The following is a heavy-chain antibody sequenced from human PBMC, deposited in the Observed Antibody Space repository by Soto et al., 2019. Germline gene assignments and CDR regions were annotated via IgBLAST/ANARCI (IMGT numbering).Heavy chain of an antibody. Sequence: QVQLVESGGGVVQSGRSLRLSCEGSGFSFMNYSLYWVRQAPGKGLEWVATISYDGSNRYYTDSVKGRFTISRDNSKNTLYLQMNTLRPDDTAVYYYARVQTPYYDFWSGLNYGMDVWGQGTTVAVSS. J-gene: IGHJ6*02. V-gene: IGHV3-30-3*01. CDR1: GFSFMNYS. CDR2: ISYDGSNR. CDR3: ARVQTPYYDFWSGLNYGMDV. D-gene: IGHD3-3*01.